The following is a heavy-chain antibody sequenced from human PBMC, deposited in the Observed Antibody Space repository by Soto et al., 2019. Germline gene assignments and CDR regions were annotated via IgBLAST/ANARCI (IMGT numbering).Heavy chain of an antibody. Sequence: EVQLLESGGGLVQPGGSLRLSCAASGFTFSSYGMTWVRQAPGKGLEWVSFSSATGAGTYYADSVKGRFTISRDNSKNTLHLQMTSLRADDTAVYYCAKDRRAGGNYGFYSDFWGQGALVIVSS. CDR2: SSATGAGT. CDR3: AKDRRAGGNYGFYSDF. D-gene: IGHD1-7*01. CDR1: GFTFSSYG. V-gene: IGHV3-23*01. J-gene: IGHJ4*02.